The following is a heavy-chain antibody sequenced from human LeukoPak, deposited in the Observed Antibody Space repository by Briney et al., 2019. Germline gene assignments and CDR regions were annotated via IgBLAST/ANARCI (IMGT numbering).Heavy chain of an antibody. CDR3: ARIESSSWYLYYFDY. D-gene: IGHD6-13*01. CDR1: GFSLSNARMG. Sequence: YGPTLVNPTETLTLTCTVSGFSLSNARMGVSWIRQPPGKALEWLAHIFSNDEKSYSTSLKSRLTISKDTSKSQVVLTMTNMDPVDTAIYYCARIESSSWYLYYFDYWGQGTLVTVSS. J-gene: IGHJ4*02. V-gene: IGHV2-26*01. CDR2: IFSNDEK.